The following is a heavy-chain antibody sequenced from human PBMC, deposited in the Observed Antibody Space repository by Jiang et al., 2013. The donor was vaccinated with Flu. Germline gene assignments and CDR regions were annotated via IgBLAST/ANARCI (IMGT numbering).Heavy chain of an antibody. CDR1: GYTFTSYG. V-gene: IGHV1-18*04. CDR2: ISAYNGNT. CDR3: ARGITMVRGVVFPRRGDAFDI. J-gene: IGHJ3*02. D-gene: IGHD3-10*01. Sequence: GAEVKKPGASVKVSCKASGYTFTSYGISWVRQAPGQGLEWMGWISAYNGNTNYAQKLQGRVTMTTDTSTSTAYMELRSLRSDDTAVYYCARGITMVRGVVFPRRGDAFDIWGQGTMVTVSS.